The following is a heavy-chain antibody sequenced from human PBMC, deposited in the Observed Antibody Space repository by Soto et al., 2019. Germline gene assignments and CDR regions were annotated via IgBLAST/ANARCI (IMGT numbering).Heavy chain of an antibody. Sequence: SXTLSLTCAVYGWSFSGYYCSWIGRPPGKGLEWIGEINHSGSTNYNPSLKSRVTISVEKSKNQFSLKLISVTAADKAVYYCARGKGVVRGPYYDVMDVWGQGTTVTVSS. V-gene: IGHV4-34*01. CDR2: INHSGST. D-gene: IGHD2-15*01. CDR3: ARGKGVVRGPYYDVMDV. J-gene: IGHJ6*02. CDR1: GWSFSGYY.